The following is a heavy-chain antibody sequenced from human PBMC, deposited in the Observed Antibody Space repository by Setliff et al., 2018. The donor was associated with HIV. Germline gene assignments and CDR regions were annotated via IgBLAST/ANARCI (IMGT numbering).Heavy chain of an antibody. V-gene: IGHV3-23*01. D-gene: IGHD3-22*01. CDR3: AYYEPGDYKPPFDY. J-gene: IGHJ4*02. CDR1: GFIFSFYV. CDR2: ITGDSRRT. Sequence: PGGSLRLSFTGSGFIFSFYVMTWVRQVPGKGLEWISSITGDSRRTFYADSVKGRFTISRDNSRNTLYLQMNNPRPEDTAIYYCAYYEPGDYKPPFDYWGQGKLVTVSS.